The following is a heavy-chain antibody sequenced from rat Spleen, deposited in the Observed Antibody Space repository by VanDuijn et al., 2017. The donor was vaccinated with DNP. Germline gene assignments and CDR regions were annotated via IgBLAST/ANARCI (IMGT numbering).Heavy chain of an antibody. J-gene: IGHJ2*01. Sequence: EVKLVESGGGLVQPGRSLKLSCAASGFNFNDYWMGWVRQAPGKGLEWIGEINKNSSTIKYNQSLKDKFTTSRDKGQKTLYLQMTKLGSEDTGIYYCGRVAYPGGAMDAWGQGVMVTVSS. CDR3: GRVAYPGGAMDA. V-gene: IGHV4-2*01. CDR2: INKNSSTI. D-gene: IGHD1-4*01. CDR1: GFNFNDYW.